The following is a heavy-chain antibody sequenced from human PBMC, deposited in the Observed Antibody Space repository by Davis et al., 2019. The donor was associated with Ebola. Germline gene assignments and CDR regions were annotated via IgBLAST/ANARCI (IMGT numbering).Heavy chain of an antibody. D-gene: IGHD6-13*01. J-gene: IGHJ4*02. Sequence: GESLKISCTASGFPFSDYYMSWIRQAPGKGLEWLSYISSSGRVIYYADSVKGRFTISRDNAKNSLYLQMNSLRAEDMAVYYCAKDRVYSSSWFDYWGQGTLVTVSS. CDR1: GFPFSDYY. CDR2: ISSSGRVI. V-gene: IGHV3-11*04. CDR3: AKDRVYSSSWFDY.